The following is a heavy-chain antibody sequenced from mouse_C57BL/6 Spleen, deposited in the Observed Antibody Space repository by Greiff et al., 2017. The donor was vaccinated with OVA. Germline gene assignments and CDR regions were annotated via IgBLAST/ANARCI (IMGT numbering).Heavy chain of an antibody. J-gene: IGHJ3*01. V-gene: IGHV5-16*01. CDR3: ARYDYDEFAY. CDR1: GFTFSDYY. D-gene: IGHD2-4*01. Sequence: EVKLVESEGGLVQPGSSMKLSCTASGFTFSDYYMAWVRQVPEKGLEWVANINYDGSSTYYLDSLKSRFIISRDNAKNILHLQMSSLKSEDTATYYCARYDYDEFAYWGQGTLVTVSA. CDR2: INYDGSST.